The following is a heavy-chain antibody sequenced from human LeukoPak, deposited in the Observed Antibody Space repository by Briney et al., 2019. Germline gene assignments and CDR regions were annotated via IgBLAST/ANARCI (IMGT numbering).Heavy chain of an antibody. V-gene: IGHV3-53*01. Sequence: GGSLRLSCAASGFTVSSNYMTWVRQAPGKGLEWVSVIYSGGSTYYSDSVKGRFTISRDNSKNTLYLQMNSLRAEDTAVYYCAKEPGLASPIDYWGQGTLVTVSS. CDR1: GFTVSSNY. D-gene: IGHD3-16*01. CDR3: AKEPGLASPIDY. J-gene: IGHJ4*02. CDR2: IYSGGST.